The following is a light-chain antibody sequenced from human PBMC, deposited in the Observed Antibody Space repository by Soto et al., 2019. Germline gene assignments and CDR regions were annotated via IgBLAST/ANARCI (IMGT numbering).Light chain of an antibody. CDR2: RND. Sequence: QSVLTQPPSASGTPGQRVTISCSGSSSNIGSTYVYWYQQLPGSAPKLLIYRNDQRPSGVPDRFSASKSGTAPSLAISGLRSEDEADYHCAAWDDSLSAVVFGGGTKLTVL. CDR3: AAWDDSLSAVV. J-gene: IGLJ2*01. CDR1: SSNIGSTY. V-gene: IGLV1-47*01.